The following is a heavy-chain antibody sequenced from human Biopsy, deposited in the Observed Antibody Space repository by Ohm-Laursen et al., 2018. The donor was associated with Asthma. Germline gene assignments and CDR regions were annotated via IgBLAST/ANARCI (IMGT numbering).Heavy chain of an antibody. J-gene: IGHJ3*02. D-gene: IGHD4-23*01. CDR2: IYSGGGT. Sequence: SLRLSCSASGFTVSTNGLSWLRQPPGKGLGWVSVIYSGGGTYYADSVQGRVTISRDNSKNTLSLQMNSLRAEDTAVYYCARAYGGSFFSGSFDIWGQGTMVTVSS. CDR3: ARAYGGSFFSGSFDI. CDR1: GFTVSTNG. V-gene: IGHV3-53*01.